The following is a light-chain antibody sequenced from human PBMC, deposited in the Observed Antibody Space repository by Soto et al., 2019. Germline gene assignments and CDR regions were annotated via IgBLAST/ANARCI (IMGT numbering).Light chain of an antibody. Sequence: DIHMTQSPSFLSASVGASVTITCRAYQTITHYLNWYQQKPGRAPALLIYDASSLQSGVPSRFSGRGSGTDFSLTITSLQLADFATYFCQQSYVLPRTFGQGTKVEI. CDR2: DAS. CDR3: QQSYVLPRT. J-gene: IGKJ1*01. V-gene: IGKV1-39*01. CDR1: QTITHY.